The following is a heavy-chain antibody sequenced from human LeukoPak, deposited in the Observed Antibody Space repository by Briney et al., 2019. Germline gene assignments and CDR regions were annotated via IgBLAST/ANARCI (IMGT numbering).Heavy chain of an antibody. Sequence: PGGSLRLSCAASGFTFGSYSMNWVRQAPGKGLEWVSSISSSSSYIYYADSVKGRFTISRGNAKNSLYLQMNSLRAEDTAVYYCAKFHFFDSSGYYHYFDYWGQGTLVTVSS. CDR3: AKFHFFDSSGYYHYFDY. CDR2: ISSSSSYI. D-gene: IGHD3-22*01. CDR1: GFTFGSYS. V-gene: IGHV3-21*04. J-gene: IGHJ4*02.